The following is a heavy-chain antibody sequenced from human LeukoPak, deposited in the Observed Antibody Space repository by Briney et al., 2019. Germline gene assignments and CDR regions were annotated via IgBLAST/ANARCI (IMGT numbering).Heavy chain of an antibody. CDR3: ARDRGPCTA. CDR2: VSGSGSST. V-gene: IGHV3-23*01. CDR1: GFTFSSYA. D-gene: IGHD1-26*01. J-gene: IGHJ4*02. Sequence: PGGSLRLSCAASGFTFSSYAMSWVRQAPGKGLEWVSAVSGSGSSTYYADSVEGRFTISRDNAKNSLFLQMNSLRAEDTAVYYCARDRGPCTAWGQGTLVTVSS.